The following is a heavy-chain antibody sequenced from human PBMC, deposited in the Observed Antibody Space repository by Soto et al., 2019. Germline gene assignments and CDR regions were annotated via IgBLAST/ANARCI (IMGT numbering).Heavy chain of an antibody. CDR3: AREWAKGPLDY. CDR2: ISGSGGDK. J-gene: IGHJ4*02. Sequence: GXLRLCCAASGFXFSNYAVNWVRQAPGKGLEWVSVISGSGGDKNYADSVKGRFTISRDISKNTLYLKMNRMRADDTAVYYCAREWAKGPLDYWGRGTLGTVPS. V-gene: IGHV3-23*01. D-gene: IGHD1-26*01. CDR1: GFXFSNYA.